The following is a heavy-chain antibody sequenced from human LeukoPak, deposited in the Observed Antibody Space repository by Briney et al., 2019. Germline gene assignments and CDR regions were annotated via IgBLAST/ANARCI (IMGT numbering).Heavy chain of an antibody. J-gene: IGHJ4*02. Sequence: GASVKVSCKASGGTFSSYAISWVRQAPGQGLEWMGRIIPILGIANYAQKSQGRVTITADKSTSTAYMELSSLRSEDTAVYYCARILGGEPYYFDYWGQGTLVTVSS. D-gene: IGHD2-21*01. CDR3: ARILGGEPYYFDY. CDR1: GGTFSSYA. V-gene: IGHV1-69*04. CDR2: IIPILGIA.